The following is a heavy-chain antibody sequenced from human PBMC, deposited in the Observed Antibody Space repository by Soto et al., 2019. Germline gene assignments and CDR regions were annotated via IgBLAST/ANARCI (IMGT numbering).Heavy chain of an antibody. D-gene: IGHD6-19*01. J-gene: IGHJ4*02. CDR3: ARGSSGFYDY. CDR2: FYSGDSDT. Sequence: GESLKISCXGSGYSFANYCIAWVRQMPGKGLEWMGIFYSGDSDTRYSPSFQGQVVISGDKSINTAYLQWTSLKASDTAMYYCARGSSGFYDYWGQGTLVTVSS. CDR1: GYSFANYC. V-gene: IGHV5-51*01.